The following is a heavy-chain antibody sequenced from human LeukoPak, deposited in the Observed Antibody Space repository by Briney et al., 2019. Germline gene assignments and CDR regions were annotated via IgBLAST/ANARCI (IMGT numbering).Heavy chain of an antibody. CDR1: GDSIRNDYW. CDR3: ARKQHLEPSSYYYYYMDV. CDR2: IYHSGST. V-gene: IGHV4-4*02. J-gene: IGHJ6*03. Sequence: SSETLSLTCVVSGDSIRNDYWWNWVRQPPGRGLEWIGEIYHSGSTNYNPSLKSRVSISVDKSKNQFSLKLTSVTAADTAMYYCARKQHLEPSSYYYYYMDVWGKGTTVTVS. D-gene: IGHD6-13*01.